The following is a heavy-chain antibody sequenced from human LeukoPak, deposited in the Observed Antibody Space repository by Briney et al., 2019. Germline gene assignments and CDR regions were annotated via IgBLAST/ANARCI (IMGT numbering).Heavy chain of an antibody. Sequence: GGSLRLSCAASGFTFRNYGMYWVRQAPGKGLEWVAYIRCDGSDKYHADSVKGRFNISRDNSENTVHLQMDNLRSDDTAVYYCAKVYYSDSSGYCGIDYWGQGTMVTVSS. D-gene: IGHD3-22*01. CDR1: GFTFRNYG. J-gene: IGHJ4*02. CDR3: AKVYYSDSSGYCGIDY. V-gene: IGHV3-30*02. CDR2: IRCDGSDK.